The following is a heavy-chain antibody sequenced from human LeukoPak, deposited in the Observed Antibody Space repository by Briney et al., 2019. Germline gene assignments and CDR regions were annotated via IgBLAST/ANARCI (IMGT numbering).Heavy chain of an antibody. D-gene: IGHD6-19*01. CDR3: AKDPGLFSRGWDGDF. Sequence: GGSLRLSCAASGFTFSNYAISWVRQAPGKGLDWVSTIGGSGAKTFYADSVKGRFTISRDNSQNTVHLQMNALGAEDTAVYYCAKDPGLFSRGWDGDFWGQGTQVTVSS. CDR1: GFTFSNYA. J-gene: IGHJ4*02. CDR2: IGGSGAKT. V-gene: IGHV3-23*01.